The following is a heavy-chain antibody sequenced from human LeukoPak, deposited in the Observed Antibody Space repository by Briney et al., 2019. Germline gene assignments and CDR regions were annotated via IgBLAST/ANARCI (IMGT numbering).Heavy chain of an antibody. V-gene: IGHV3-74*01. D-gene: IGHD3-10*01. CDR3: ARDLIPPPYISSGSPFDY. Sequence: PGGSLRLSCAASGFTFSDTWMHWVRHAPGEGLVWVSRIRSDGSDTRYAESVKGRFTISRDNAKNTLYLQMNSLRAEDTAVYYCARDLIPPPYISSGSPFDYWGQGTLVTVSS. CDR1: GFTFSDTW. CDR2: IRSDGSDT. J-gene: IGHJ4*02.